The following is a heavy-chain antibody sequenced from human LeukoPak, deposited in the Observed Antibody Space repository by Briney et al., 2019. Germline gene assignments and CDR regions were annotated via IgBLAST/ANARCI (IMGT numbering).Heavy chain of an antibody. V-gene: IGHV4-34*01. CDR1: GGSFSSGQY. J-gene: IGHJ4*02. CDR2: INHSGSS. Sequence: KPSETLSLTCAVFGGSFSSGQYWSWIRQPPGKGLEWIGEINHSGSSNYNPALKSRVTISVDTSKNQFSLKLSSVTAADTAVYYCARPNMADIAAAGTKVLYYFDYWGQGTLVTVSS. D-gene: IGHD6-13*01. CDR3: ARPNMADIAAAGTKVLYYFDY.